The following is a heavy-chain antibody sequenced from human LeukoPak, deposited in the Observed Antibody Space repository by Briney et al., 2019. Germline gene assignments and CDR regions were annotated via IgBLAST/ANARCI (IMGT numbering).Heavy chain of an antibody. V-gene: IGHV4-34*01. CDR2: INHSGST. CDR1: GGSFSGYY. D-gene: IGHD5-18*01. Sequence: SETLSLTCAVYGGSFSGYYWSWIRQPPGKGLEWIGEINHSGSTNYNPSLKSRVTISVDTSKNQFSLKLSSVTAADTAVYYCARGYSYGSGYYYMEVWGKGTTVTVS. J-gene: IGHJ6*03. CDR3: ARGYSYGSGYYYMEV.